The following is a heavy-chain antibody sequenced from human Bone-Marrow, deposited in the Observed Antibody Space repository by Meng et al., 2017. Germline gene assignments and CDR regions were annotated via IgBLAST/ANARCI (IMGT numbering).Heavy chain of an antibody. CDR1: GYTFPDYW. J-gene: IGHJ4*02. CDR2: INPKSGDT. CDR3: ARDEDISAAGKLFGDY. V-gene: IGHV1-2*06. D-gene: IGHD6-13*01. Sequence: VQLWQVWAEAKKPGASVKVSCKASGYTFPDYWLHWVRRAPGQGLEWMGRINPKSGDTHYAQRFQGRVTMTGDTSISTAYMELSGLRSDDTAMYYCARDEDISAAGKLFGDYWGQGTLVTVSS.